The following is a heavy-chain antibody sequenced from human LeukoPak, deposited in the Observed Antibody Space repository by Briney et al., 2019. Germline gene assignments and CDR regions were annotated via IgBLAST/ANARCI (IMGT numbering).Heavy chain of an antibody. V-gene: IGHV4-34*01. J-gene: IGHJ3*02. CDR2: INHSGST. CDR3: ARDPLISSGYYSITKPFVFDI. Sequence: SETLSLTCAVYGGSFSGYYWSWIRQPPGKGLEWIGEINHSGSTNYDPSLKSRVTISVDTSKNQFSLKLSSVTAADTAVYYCARDPLISSGYYSITKPFVFDIWGQGTMVTVSS. CDR1: GGSFSGYY. D-gene: IGHD3-22*01.